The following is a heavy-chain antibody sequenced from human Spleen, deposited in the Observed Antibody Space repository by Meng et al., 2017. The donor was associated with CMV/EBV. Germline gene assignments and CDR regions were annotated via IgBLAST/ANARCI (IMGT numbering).Heavy chain of an antibody. CDR2: IRSKANSYAT. CDR3: TSGYSSGWYVY. D-gene: IGHD6-19*01. Sequence: GGSLRLSCAASGFTFSSNDMHWVRQTTGKGLEWVGRIRSKANSYATAYAASVKGRFTISRDDSKNTAYLQMNSLKTEDTAVYYCTSGYSSGWYVYWGQGTLVTVSS. J-gene: IGHJ4*02. CDR1: GFTFSSND. V-gene: IGHV3-73*01.